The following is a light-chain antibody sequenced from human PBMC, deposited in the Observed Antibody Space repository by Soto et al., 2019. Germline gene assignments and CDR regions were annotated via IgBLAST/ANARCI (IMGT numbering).Light chain of an antibody. CDR1: SSDIGSYKL. V-gene: IGLV2-14*02. J-gene: IGLJ2*01. Sequence: QAVVTQPASVSGSPGQSITISCTGTSSDIGSYKLVSWYQQHPGKAPKLMIYEVTYRPSGVSNRFSGSKSGNTASLTISGLQAEDEADYYCCSYTVTNSLVFGGGTKLTVL. CDR3: CSYTVTNSLV. CDR2: EVT.